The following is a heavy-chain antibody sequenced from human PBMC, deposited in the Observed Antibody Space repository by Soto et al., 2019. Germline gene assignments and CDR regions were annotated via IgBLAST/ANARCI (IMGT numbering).Heavy chain of an antibody. Sequence: GGSLRLSXAVSGFPFSSYAMRWIRQTPGKGLEWVSTINTGGGTFYADSVKGRFTISRDNSKNMLFLQMNSLRADDTAVYYCAKPAFSGTKYSYYGMDIRGQGTTVTVSS. CDR3: AKPAFSGTKYSYYGMDI. J-gene: IGHJ6*02. V-gene: IGHV3-23*01. CDR2: INTGGGT. CDR1: GFPFSSYA. D-gene: IGHD1-26*01.